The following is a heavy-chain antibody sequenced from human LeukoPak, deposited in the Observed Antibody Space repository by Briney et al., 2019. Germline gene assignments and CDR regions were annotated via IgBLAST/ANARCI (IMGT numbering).Heavy chain of an antibody. J-gene: IGHJ4*02. Sequence: GGSLRLSCAASEFAFSTYNMNWVRQAPGKGLEWVSYISTGSSTTYYADSVKGRFTISRDNVEDSLYLQMNSLRDEDTAVYYCARDLRIYDSSGYYDCWGQGTLVTVSS. CDR2: ISTGSSTT. CDR3: ARDLRIYDSSGYYDC. CDR1: EFAFSTYN. V-gene: IGHV3-48*02. D-gene: IGHD3-22*01.